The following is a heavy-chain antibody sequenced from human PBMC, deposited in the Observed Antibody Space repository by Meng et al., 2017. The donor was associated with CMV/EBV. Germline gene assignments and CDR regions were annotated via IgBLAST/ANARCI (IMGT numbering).Heavy chain of an antibody. CDR1: YTLTELA. V-gene: IGHV1-24*01. CDR2: YDPEDGET. Sequence: YTLTELAMHWVRQAPGKGLEWMGGYDPEDGETIYAQKCQGRVTMTEDTSTDTAYMELSSLRSEDTAVYYCATVPYYDSSGYSPDFDYWGQGTLVTVSS. J-gene: IGHJ4*02. D-gene: IGHD3-22*01. CDR3: ATVPYYDSSGYSPDFDY.